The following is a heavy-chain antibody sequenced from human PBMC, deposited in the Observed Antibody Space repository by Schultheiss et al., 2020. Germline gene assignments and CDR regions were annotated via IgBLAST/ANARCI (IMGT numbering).Heavy chain of an antibody. J-gene: IGHJ2*01. CDR2: IYYSGST. CDR3: ARVFDDSSGYHPLWYFDL. Sequence: SQTLSLTCTVSGGSISSGGYYWSWIRQPPGKGLEWIGYIYYSGSTYYNPSLKSRVTISVDRSKTQFSLKLSSVTAADTAVYYCARVFDDSSGYHPLWYFDLWGRGTLVTISS. D-gene: IGHD3-22*01. V-gene: IGHV4-31*03. CDR1: GGSISSGGYY.